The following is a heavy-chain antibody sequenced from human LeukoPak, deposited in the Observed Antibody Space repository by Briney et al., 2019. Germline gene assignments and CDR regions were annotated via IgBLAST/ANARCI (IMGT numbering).Heavy chain of an antibody. D-gene: IGHD3-22*01. J-gene: IGHJ4*02. CDR3: ARLDSSGYYFPGVSDY. Sequence: GGSLRLSYAASGFTFCSYSMNWVRQAPGKGLEWVSAISSSSTYIYYADSVKGRFTISRDNAKNSLFLQLDSLRAEDTAVYYCARLDSSGYYFPGVSDYWGQGTLVTVSS. CDR1: GFTFCSYS. CDR2: ISSSSTYI. V-gene: IGHV3-21*01.